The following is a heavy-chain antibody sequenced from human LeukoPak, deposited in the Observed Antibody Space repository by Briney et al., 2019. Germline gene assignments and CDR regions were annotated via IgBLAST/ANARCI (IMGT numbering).Heavy chain of an antibody. D-gene: IGHD3-22*01. CDR1: GYTFTSYY. CDR3: ARDLSSVEKDSSYYYDSSGDYFDY. J-gene: IGHJ4*02. CDR2: INPSGGST. V-gene: IGHV1-46*01. Sequence: ASVKVSCKASGYTFTSYYMHWVRQAPGQGLEWMGIINPSGGSTSYAQKFRGRVTMTRDTSTSTVYMELSSLRSEDTAVYYCARDLSSVEKDSSYYYDSSGDYFDYWGQGTLVTVSS.